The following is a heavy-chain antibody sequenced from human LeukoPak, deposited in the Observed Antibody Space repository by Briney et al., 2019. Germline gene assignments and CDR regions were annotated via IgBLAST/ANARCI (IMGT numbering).Heavy chain of an antibody. CDR3: AIRGGTSPYSFDY. V-gene: IGHV1-18*01. Sequence: ASVTLSFTTSGYTCIIYGIGWVRRAPGQGLEWMGWISTYNGNTNYAQKLQGRVTMTTETSTSTAYMELRSLRSDDTAVYYCAIRGGTSPYSFDYWGQGTRVTVST. J-gene: IGHJ4*02. CDR1: GYTCIIYG. CDR2: ISTYNGNT. D-gene: IGHD1-26*01.